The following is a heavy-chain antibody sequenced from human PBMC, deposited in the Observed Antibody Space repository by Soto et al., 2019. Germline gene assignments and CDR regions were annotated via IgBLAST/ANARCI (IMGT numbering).Heavy chain of an antibody. V-gene: IGHV1-69*01. Sequence: QVQLVQSGAEMKKPGSSVKVSCKVSGDSFSSYAISWVRQAPGEGLEWVGGIIPIFETANYAQNFQGRVTIPAVESTTAAYLEVTRLRPQDPAVFYCAASDSSSWQHDYWGQGTLITVSS. D-gene: IGHD6-13*01. CDR3: AASDSSSWQHDY. J-gene: IGHJ4*02. CDR1: GDSFSSYA. CDR2: IIPIFETA.